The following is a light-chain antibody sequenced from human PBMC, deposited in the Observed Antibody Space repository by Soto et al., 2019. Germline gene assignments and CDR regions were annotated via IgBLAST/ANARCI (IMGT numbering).Light chain of an antibody. Sequence: MQLTQSPSSLSASVGETVTITCRASQDIDKSLNWYQHKPGKAPKLLVYAVSFLETGVPSRFSGRGSGTVFSLTINSLQSDDFATYYCQQHDGRPTMTFGQGTRLDSK. V-gene: IGKV1-33*01. J-gene: IGKJ5*01. CDR3: QQHDGRPTMT. CDR2: AVS. CDR1: QDIDKS.